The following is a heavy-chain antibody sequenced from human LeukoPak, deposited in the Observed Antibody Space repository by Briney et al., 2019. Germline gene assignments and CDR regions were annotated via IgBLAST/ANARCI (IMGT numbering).Heavy chain of an antibody. V-gene: IGHV3-21*01. CDR3: AKDIAAAGSPDY. CDR1: GFTFSSYS. CDR2: ISSSSSYI. D-gene: IGHD6-13*01. J-gene: IGHJ4*02. Sequence: GGSLRLSCAASGFTFSSYSMNWVRQAPGKGLEWVSSISSSSSYIYYADSVKGRFTISRDNAKNSLYLQMNSLRAEDTAVYYCAKDIAAAGSPDYWGQGTLVTVSS.